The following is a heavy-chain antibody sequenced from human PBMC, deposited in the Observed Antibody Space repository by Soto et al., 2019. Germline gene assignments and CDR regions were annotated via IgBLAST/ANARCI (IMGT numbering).Heavy chain of an antibody. CDR1: GFTFSANA. Sequence: QEQLVESGGAVVQPGRSLTLSCAASGFTFSANAMHWVRQAPGKGLEWGAVIAYDGTIKIYRDSVKGRFTISRDDSKSAVYWQMNSLRPEDTAVYYCARDKIKGAPDYLDSWGQGTLVTVSS. CDR3: ARDKIKGAPDYLDS. CDR2: IAYDGTIK. V-gene: IGHV3-30-3*01. J-gene: IGHJ4*02. D-gene: IGHD1-26*01.